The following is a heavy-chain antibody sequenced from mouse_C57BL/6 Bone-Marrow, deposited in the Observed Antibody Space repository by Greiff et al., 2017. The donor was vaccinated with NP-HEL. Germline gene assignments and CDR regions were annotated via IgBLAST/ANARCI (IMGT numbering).Heavy chain of an antibody. J-gene: IGHJ1*03. CDR2: IHPNSGST. D-gene: IGHD2-2*01. CDR3: ASTLWLRRKNWYFDV. Sequence: QVQGRKNGAELVKPGASVKLSCKASGYTFTSYWMHWVKQRPGQGLEWIGMIHPNSGSTNYNEKFKSKATLTVDKSSSTAYMQLSSLTSEDSAVYCCASTLWLRRKNWYFDVWGTGTTVTVSS. CDR1: GYTFTSYW. V-gene: IGHV1-64*01.